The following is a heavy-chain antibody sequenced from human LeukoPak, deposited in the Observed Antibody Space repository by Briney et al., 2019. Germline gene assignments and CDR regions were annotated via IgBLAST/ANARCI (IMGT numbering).Heavy chain of an antibody. Sequence: PGGSLRLSCAVSGFTLSRYAMSWVRQPPGKGLEWVSATRGSSGSVYYADSVKGRVTISRDNSKSILYLQMNRLRAEDTAVYYCAKEWGVNVDQVQPYYFDSWGRGVLVTVSS. CDR2: TRGSSGSV. J-gene: IGHJ4*02. D-gene: IGHD2-2*01. CDR1: GFTLSRYA. CDR3: AKEWGVNVDQVQPYYFDS. V-gene: IGHV3-23*01.